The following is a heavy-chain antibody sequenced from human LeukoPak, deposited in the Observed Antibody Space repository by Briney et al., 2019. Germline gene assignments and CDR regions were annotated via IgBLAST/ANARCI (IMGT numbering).Heavy chain of an antibody. V-gene: IGHV3-53*01. CDR1: VFTVSSNY. J-gene: IGHJ4*02. CDR2: IYSDGST. Sequence: GGSLRLSCASSVFTVSSNYMSCVPDSPGKGPEWGSVIYSDGSTYYADSVKGRFTISRDTSKNTLYLQMNSLRTEDTAVYYCARDLAAGGTYPHYWGQGTLVSVSS. D-gene: IGHD6-13*01. CDR3: ARDLAAGGTYPHY.